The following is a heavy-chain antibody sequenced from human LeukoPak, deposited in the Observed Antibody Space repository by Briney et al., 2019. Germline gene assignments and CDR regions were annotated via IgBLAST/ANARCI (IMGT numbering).Heavy chain of an antibody. CDR1: GYTLTELS. D-gene: IGHD2-15*01. Sequence: ASVKVSCKVSGYTLTELSMHWVRQAPGKGLEWMGGFDPEDGGTIYAQKFQGRVTMTEDTSTDTAYMELSSLRSDDTAVYYCASGTMVVAATRFDPWGQGTLVTVSS. CDR2: FDPEDGGT. J-gene: IGHJ5*02. CDR3: ASGTMVVAATRFDP. V-gene: IGHV1-24*01.